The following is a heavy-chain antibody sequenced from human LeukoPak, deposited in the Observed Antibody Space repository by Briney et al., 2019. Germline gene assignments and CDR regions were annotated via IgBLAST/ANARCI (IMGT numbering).Heavy chain of an antibody. CDR2: ISAYNGNT. Sequence: ASVKVSCKASGYTFTSYGISWVRQAPGQGLEWVGWISAYNGNTNYAQKLQGRVTMTTDTSTSTAYMELRSLRSDDTAVYYCARFMVGGVIYYYGRDFWGKGTTVTVSS. CDR1: GYTFTSYG. D-gene: IGHD3-10*01. J-gene: IGHJ6*04. CDR3: ARFMVGGVIYYYGRDF. V-gene: IGHV1-18*04.